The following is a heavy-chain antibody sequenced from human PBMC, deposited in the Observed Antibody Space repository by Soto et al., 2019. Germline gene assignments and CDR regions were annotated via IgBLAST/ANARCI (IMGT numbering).Heavy chain of an antibody. D-gene: IGHD3-10*01. CDR2: IIPLFGST. Sequence: QVPLEQSGSEVKMPGSSVTVSCKAYGATFTKYTFNWVRQAPGQGLEWMGGIIPLFGSTNYAERFQGRLTVTTNESTGTVFMELSSLTSDDTAIYYCARDETVIRGVIKRAGGLDLWGQGTTVIVS. V-gene: IGHV1-69*19. CDR3: ARDETVIRGVIKRAGGLDL. CDR1: GATFTKYT. J-gene: IGHJ6*02.